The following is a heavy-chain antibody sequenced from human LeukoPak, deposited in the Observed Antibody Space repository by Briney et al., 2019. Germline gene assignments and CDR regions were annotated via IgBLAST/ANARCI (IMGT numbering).Heavy chain of an antibody. V-gene: IGHV1-18*01. CDR3: ARDGTSTDDY. CDR1: GYTFTRNG. Sequence: GASVKVSFKASGYTFTRNGISWVRQAPGQGLEWMGWISGNNDNPNYGQKFQGRFSVTTDSSTSAAYMELRNLRSDDTAVYYCARDGTSTDDYWGQGTLVTVSS. J-gene: IGHJ4*02. D-gene: IGHD2-2*01. CDR2: ISGNNDNP.